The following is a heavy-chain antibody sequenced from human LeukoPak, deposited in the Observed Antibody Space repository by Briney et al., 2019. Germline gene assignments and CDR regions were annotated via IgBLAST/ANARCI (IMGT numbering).Heavy chain of an antibody. CDR2: ITGTSGIT. CDR1: GFTFSSHA. D-gene: IGHD6-19*01. V-gene: IGHV3-23*01. Sequence: GGSLRLSRAASGFTFSSHAMSWVRQAPGKGLEWVSTITGTSGITYYADSVKGRFTISRDNSKSTLYLQMNSLRAEDTAVYYCAKRSVAGKKAFDYWGQGTLVTVSS. J-gene: IGHJ4*02. CDR3: AKRSVAGKKAFDY.